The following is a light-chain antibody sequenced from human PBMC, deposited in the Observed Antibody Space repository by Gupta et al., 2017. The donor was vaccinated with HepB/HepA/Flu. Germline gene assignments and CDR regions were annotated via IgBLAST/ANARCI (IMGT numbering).Light chain of an antibody. Sequence: QSALTQPRSVSGSPGQSVTSSCTGTSSDVGGYNYVSWYQQHPGTAPKLMIYEVSKRPSGVPDRFSGSKSGTTASLTISGLQAEDEADYYCCSYAGSYTFVVFGGGTKLTVL. CDR2: EVS. CDR3: CSYAGSYTFVV. V-gene: IGLV2-11*01. J-gene: IGLJ2*01. CDR1: SSDVGGYNY.